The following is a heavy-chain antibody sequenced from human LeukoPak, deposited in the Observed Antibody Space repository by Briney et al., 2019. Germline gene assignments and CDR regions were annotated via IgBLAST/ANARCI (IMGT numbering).Heavy chain of an antibody. V-gene: IGHV1-18*01. CDR3: TRDSGYYYDSSGYLDY. CDR2: FSAYNGNT. CDR1: GYSFTSYG. Sequence: ASVKVSCKASGYSFTSYGISWVRQAPAQGLEWLGWFSAYNGNTNYAQIVQGRVTMTTDASTNTAYMELRSLRSDDTAMYYCTRDSGYYYDSSGYLDYWGQGTLVTVSS. J-gene: IGHJ4*02. D-gene: IGHD3-22*01.